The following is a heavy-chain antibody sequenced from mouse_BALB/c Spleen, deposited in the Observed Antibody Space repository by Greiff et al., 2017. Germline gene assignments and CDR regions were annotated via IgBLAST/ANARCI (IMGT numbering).Heavy chain of an antibody. CDR3: ARRLGRDYYAMDY. J-gene: IGHJ4*01. D-gene: IGHD4-1*01. Sequence: EVKLMESGGGLVKPGGSLKLSCAASGFAFSSYDMSWVRQTPEKRLEWVAYISSGGGSTYYPDTVKGRFTISRDNAKNTLYLQMSSLKSEDTAMYYCARRLGRDYYAMDYWGQGTSVTVSS. CDR1: GFAFSSYD. CDR2: ISSGGGST. V-gene: IGHV5-12-1*01.